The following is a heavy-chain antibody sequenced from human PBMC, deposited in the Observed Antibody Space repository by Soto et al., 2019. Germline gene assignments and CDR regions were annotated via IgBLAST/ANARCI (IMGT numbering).Heavy chain of an antibody. CDR3: ARGPPFFP. D-gene: IGHD3-3*02. CDR2: IYHSGST. V-gene: IGHV4-30-2*01. CDR1: GGSISSGGYS. Sequence: QLQLQESGSGLVKPSQTLSLTCTVSGGSISSGGYSWSWIRQPPGKGLEGIGYIYHSGSTYYNPPLTSRPTTSVACPQNQFSLPLSSVTAANTAVYYSARGPPFFPWGQGTLVTVSS. J-gene: IGHJ5*02.